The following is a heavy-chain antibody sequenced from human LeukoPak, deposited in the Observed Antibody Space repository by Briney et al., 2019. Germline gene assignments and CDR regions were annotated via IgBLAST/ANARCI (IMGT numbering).Heavy chain of an antibody. D-gene: IGHD1-26*01. V-gene: IGHV3-30*04. Sequence: PGRSLRLSCAASGFTFSSYTMHWVRQAPGKGLEWVAVISYDGSNKYYADSVKGRFTISRDNSKNTLYLQMNSLRAEDTAVYYCARSKWELTYSPFDYWGQGTLVTVSS. J-gene: IGHJ4*02. CDR2: ISYDGSNK. CDR3: ARSKWELTYSPFDY. CDR1: GFTFSSYT.